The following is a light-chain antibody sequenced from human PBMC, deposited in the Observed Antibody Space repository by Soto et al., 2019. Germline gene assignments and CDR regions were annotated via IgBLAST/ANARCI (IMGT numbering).Light chain of an antibody. Sequence: QSALTQPASVSGSPGQSITISCTGTSSDVGGYNYVSWYQQHPGKAPKLMIYDVSNRPSGVSNRFSGSKSGNTASPTISGLQAEDEADYYCSSYTSSSTHAVFGGGTQLTVL. CDR2: DVS. CDR3: SSYTSSSTHAV. V-gene: IGLV2-14*01. J-gene: IGLJ7*01. CDR1: SSDVGGYNY.